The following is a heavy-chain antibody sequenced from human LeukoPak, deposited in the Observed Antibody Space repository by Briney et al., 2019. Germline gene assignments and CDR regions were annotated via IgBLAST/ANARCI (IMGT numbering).Heavy chain of an antibody. V-gene: IGHV1-24*01. D-gene: IGHD3-9*01. J-gene: IGHJ5*02. Sequence: ASVKVSCKVSGYTLTELSMHWVRQAPGKGLEWMGGFDPEDGETIYAQKFQGRVTMTEDTSTDTAYMELSSLRSEDTAVYYCAVGGLRYFDWLPKPGNWFDPWGQGTLVTVSS. CDR1: GYTLTELS. CDR2: FDPEDGET. CDR3: AVGGLRYFDWLPKPGNWFDP.